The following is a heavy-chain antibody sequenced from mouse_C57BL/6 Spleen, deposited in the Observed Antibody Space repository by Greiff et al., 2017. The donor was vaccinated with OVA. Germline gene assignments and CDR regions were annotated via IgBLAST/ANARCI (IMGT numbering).Heavy chain of an antibody. D-gene: IGHD2-2*01. J-gene: IGHJ4*01. CDR3: ARSGGYDHYYAMDY. CDR1: GYAFSSYW. Sequence: VQLKESGAELVKPGASVKISCKASGYAFSSYWMNWVKQRPGKGLEWIGQIYPGDGDTNYNGKFKGKATLTADKSSSTAYMQLSSLTSEDSAVYFCARSGGYDHYYAMDYWGQGTSVTVSS. CDR2: IYPGDGDT. V-gene: IGHV1-80*01.